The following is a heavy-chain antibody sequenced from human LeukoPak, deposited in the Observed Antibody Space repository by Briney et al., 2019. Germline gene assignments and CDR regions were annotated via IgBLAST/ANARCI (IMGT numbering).Heavy chain of an antibody. CDR1: GFTFSSYW. CDR2: IKQDGSEK. D-gene: IGHD5-12*01. J-gene: IGHJ4*02. CDR3: ARVAWYSGYDANFYFDY. Sequence: PGGSLRLSCAASGFTFSSYWMSWVRQAPGKGLEWVANIKQDGSEKYYVDSVKGRFTISRDNAKNSLYLQMNSLRAEDTAVYYCARVAWYSGYDANFYFDYWGQGTLVTVSS. V-gene: IGHV3-7*03.